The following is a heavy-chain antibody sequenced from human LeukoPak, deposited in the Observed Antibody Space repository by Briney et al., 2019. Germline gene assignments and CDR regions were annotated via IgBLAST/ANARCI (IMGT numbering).Heavy chain of an antibody. D-gene: IGHD6-19*01. J-gene: IGHJ4*02. CDR2: INPNSGGT. CDR1: GYTFTGYY. V-gene: IGHV1-2*02. CDR3: ATLTSSVVEDY. Sequence: ASVKVSCKASGYTFTGYYMHWVRQAPGQRLEWMGWINPNSGGTNYAQNFQGRVTMTRDTSISTAYMELSSLISDDTAVYYCATLTSSVVEDYWGQGTLVTVSS.